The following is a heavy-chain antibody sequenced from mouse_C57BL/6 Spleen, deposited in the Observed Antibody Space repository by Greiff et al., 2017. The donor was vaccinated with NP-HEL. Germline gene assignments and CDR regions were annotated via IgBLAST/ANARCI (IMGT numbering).Heavy chain of an antibody. CDR1: GYTFTSYW. D-gene: IGHD1-1*01. V-gene: IGHV1-53*01. CDR3: ARGNYGSSYDAMDY. Sequence: QVQLQQSGTELVKPGASVKLSCKASGYTFTSYWMHWVKQRPGQGLEWIGNINPSNGGTNYNEKFKSKAKLTVDKSSSTAYMQLSSLTSEDSAVYYCARGNYGSSYDAMDYWGQGTSVTVSS. CDR2: INPSNGGT. J-gene: IGHJ4*01.